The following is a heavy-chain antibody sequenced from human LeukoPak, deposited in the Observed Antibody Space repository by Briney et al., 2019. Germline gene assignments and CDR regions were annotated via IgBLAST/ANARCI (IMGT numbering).Heavy chain of an antibody. CDR3: ARGRYYFDY. Sequence: SETLSLTCAVSGYSISSGYYWGWIRQPPGEGLEWIGSIFHSGNTFYNPSLMSRVTISVDTSKNQFSLKLSSVTAADTAVYYCARGRYYFDYWGQGTLVTVSS. D-gene: IGHD1-14*01. J-gene: IGHJ4*02. CDR2: IFHSGNT. CDR1: GYSISSGYY. V-gene: IGHV4-38-2*01.